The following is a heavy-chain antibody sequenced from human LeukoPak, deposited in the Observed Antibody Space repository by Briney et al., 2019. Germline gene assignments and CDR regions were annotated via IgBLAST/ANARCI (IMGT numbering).Heavy chain of an antibody. V-gene: IGHV3-23*01. CDR2: ISGSGDAT. Sequence: GGSLRLSCAVSGITFSNYAMSWVRQAPGKGLEWVSVISGSGDATFYADSVKGRFTISRDNSKNTLYLQMNSLRAEDTAVYYCAREFSIAVAGTDSIYWYFDLWGRGTLVTVSS. D-gene: IGHD6-19*01. CDR1: GITFSNYA. CDR3: AREFSIAVAGTDSIYWYFDL. J-gene: IGHJ2*01.